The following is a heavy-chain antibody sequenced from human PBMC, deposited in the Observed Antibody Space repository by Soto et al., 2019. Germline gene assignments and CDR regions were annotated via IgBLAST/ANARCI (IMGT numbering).Heavy chain of an antibody. V-gene: IGHV3-30*18. CDR3: AKGGIVVVVAATVSGGMDV. Sequence: QPGGSLRLSCAASGFTFSSYGMHWVRQAPGKGLEWVAVISYDGSNKYYADSVKGRFTISRDNSKNTLYLQMNSLRAEDTAVYYCAKGGIVVVVAATVSGGMDVWGQGTTVTVSS. D-gene: IGHD2-15*01. CDR2: ISYDGSNK. J-gene: IGHJ6*02. CDR1: GFTFSSYG.